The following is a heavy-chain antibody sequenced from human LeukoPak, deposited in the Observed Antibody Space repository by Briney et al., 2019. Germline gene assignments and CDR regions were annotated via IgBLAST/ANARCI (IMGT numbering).Heavy chain of an antibody. V-gene: IGHV1-69*04. CDR1: GGTFTSYA. D-gene: IGHD3-10*01. Sequence: ASVKVSCKASGGTFTSYAISWVRQAPGQGLEWMGRIIPILGIANYAQKFQGRVTITADKSTSTAYMELSSLRSEDTAVYYCARDKIRIRITMVRGVKPLYYYGMDVWGQGTTVTVSS. CDR3: ARDKIRIRITMVRGVKPLYYYGMDV. J-gene: IGHJ6*02. CDR2: IIPILGIA.